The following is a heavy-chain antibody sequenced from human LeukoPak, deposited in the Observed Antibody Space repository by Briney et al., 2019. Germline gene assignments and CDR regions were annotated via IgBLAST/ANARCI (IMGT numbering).Heavy chain of an antibody. Sequence: GGSLRLSCAASGFTFSSYAMHWVRQAPGKGLEWVALISYDGNNKYYADSVKGRFTVSRDNSKNTLYLQMNSLRAEDTAVYYCARPGVHYYYYYYMDVWGKGTTVTVSS. CDR2: ISYDGNNK. V-gene: IGHV3-30-3*01. CDR3: ARPGVHYYYYYYMDV. CDR1: GFTFSSYA. J-gene: IGHJ6*03. D-gene: IGHD3-10*01.